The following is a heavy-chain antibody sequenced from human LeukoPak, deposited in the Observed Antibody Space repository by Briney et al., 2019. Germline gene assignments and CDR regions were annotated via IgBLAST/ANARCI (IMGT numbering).Heavy chain of an antibody. CDR1: EFAFSSYS. CDR2: ISSSGDFI. J-gene: IGHJ3*02. V-gene: IGHV3-21*04. Sequence: EGSLRLSCAASEFAFSSYSMSWVRQAPGKGLQWVSSISSSGDFISYADSLKGRFTISRDNARNSLYLQMNSLRAEDTALYYCARVPPEMATIRGSDAFDIWGQGTMVTVSS. D-gene: IGHD5-24*01. CDR3: ARVPPEMATIRGSDAFDI.